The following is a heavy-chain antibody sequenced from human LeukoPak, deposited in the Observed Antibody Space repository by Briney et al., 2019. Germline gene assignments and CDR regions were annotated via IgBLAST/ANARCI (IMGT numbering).Heavy chain of an antibody. CDR3: VYGDFVRTVNYFDY. CDR2: IYSGGST. CDR1: GFTVSSSY. J-gene: IGHJ4*02. V-gene: IGHV3-66*01. Sequence: GGSLRLSCAASGFTVSSSYMSWVRQAPGKGLEWVSVIYSGGSTYYADSVKGRFTISRDNSKNSLFLQMTSLRAEDTALYYCVYGDFVRTVNYFDYWGQGTLVTVSS. D-gene: IGHD4-17*01.